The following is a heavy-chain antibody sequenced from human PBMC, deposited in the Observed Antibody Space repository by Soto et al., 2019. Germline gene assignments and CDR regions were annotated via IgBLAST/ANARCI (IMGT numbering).Heavy chain of an antibody. CDR2: VWNDGSNK. Sequence: QVQLVESGGGVVQPGRSLRLSCAASGFTFSSYGMHWVRHSPGKGLEWVAMVWNDGSNKYYADSVKGRFSISRDNSKNTLYLQMNSLIAEDTAVYYCARPLVVAARGHYDYGMDVWGQGTTVTVSS. J-gene: IGHJ6*02. V-gene: IGHV3-33*01. CDR3: ARPLVVAARGHYDYGMDV. D-gene: IGHD2-15*01. CDR1: GFTFSSYG.